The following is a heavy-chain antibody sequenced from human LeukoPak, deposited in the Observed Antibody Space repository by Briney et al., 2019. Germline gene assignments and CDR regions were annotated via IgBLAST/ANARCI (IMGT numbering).Heavy chain of an antibody. J-gene: IGHJ4*02. D-gene: IGHD3-22*01. CDR1: GGSISSFYW. CDR3: ARQNVRTSYYYDSSGYPEI. CDR2: IHRGGST. V-gene: IGHV4-4*02. Sequence: SETLSLTCTVSGGSISSFYWWSWIRQSPGKGLEWIGGIHRGGSTTYNPSLKSRVTISLDKSKNQFSLNLTSMTAADTAVYYCARQNVRTSYYYDSSGYPEIWGQGTLVTVSS.